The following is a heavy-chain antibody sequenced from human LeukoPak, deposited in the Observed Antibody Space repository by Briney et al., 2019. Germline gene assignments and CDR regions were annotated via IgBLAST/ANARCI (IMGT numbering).Heavy chain of an antibody. J-gene: IGHJ4*02. CDR2: IWYDGSNK. V-gene: IGHV3-33*08. D-gene: IGHD6-19*01. CDR3: ARGRGIAVAGTGTETYYLDY. CDR1: GFTFSSYG. Sequence: PGGSLRLSCAASGFTFSSYGMHWVRQAPGKGLEWVAVIWYDGSNKYYVDSVKGRFTISRDNSKNTVYLQMNSLRAEDTAVYYCARGRGIAVAGTGTETYYLDYWGQGTLVTVSS.